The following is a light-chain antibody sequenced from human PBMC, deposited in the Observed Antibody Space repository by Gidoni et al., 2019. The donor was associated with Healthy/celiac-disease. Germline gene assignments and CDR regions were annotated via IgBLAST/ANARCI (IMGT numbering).Light chain of an antibody. J-gene: IGKJ1*01. Sequence: DIVMTQSPLSLPVTPGEPASISCRSSQSLLHSNGYNYLDWYLQKPGQSPQLLIYLGSNRASGVPDRLSGSGSGTDFTLKSSRGEAEDVGVYYGMQALQTPPWTFGQGTKVEIK. CDR3: MQALQTPPWT. V-gene: IGKV2-28*01. CDR2: LGS. CDR1: QSLLHSNGYNY.